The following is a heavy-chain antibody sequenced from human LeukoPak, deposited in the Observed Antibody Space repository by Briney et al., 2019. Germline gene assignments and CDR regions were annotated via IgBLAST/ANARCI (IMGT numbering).Heavy chain of an antibody. Sequence: GRSLRLSCAASGFTFSNSAMSWVRQAPGKGLEWVSGISGSVGRTYYADSVKGRFTISRDNSKNTLYLQMNSLRVEDTAVYYCAKDAKGTMIVVVPTGRPYYFDYWGQGTLVTVSS. CDR2: ISGSVGRT. D-gene: IGHD3-22*01. CDR1: GFTFSNSA. CDR3: AKDAKGTMIVVVPTGRPYYFDY. J-gene: IGHJ4*02. V-gene: IGHV3-23*01.